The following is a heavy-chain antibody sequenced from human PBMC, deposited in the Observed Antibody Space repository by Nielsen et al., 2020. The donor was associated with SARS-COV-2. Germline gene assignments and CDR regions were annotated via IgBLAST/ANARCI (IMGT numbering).Heavy chain of an antibody. J-gene: IGHJ4*02. V-gene: IGHV4-59*13. Sequence: SGTLSLTCTVSCGPIGIYYWNWIRQAPGKGLEWIGYIYDSGSTDYNPSLKSRVTISVDTSKNQFSLRLASATAADTAVYYCARDRELGYWGQGTLVTVSS. D-gene: IGHD1-7*01. CDR3: ARDRELGY. CDR1: CGPIGIYY. CDR2: IYDSGST.